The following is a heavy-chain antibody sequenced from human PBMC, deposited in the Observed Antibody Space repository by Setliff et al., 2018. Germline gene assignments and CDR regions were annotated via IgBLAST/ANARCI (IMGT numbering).Heavy chain of an antibody. CDR3: AKDVGDGYGVDAYASGGFDI. Sequence: NPSETLSLTCGVSGYSISSSYYWGWIRQTPGKGLEWIGSIFHSGRTYYNPSLKSRVTMSLDTSKSQFSLKLSSVTAADTAVYYCAKDVGDGYGVDAYASGGFDIWGQGTLVTVSS. V-gene: IGHV4-38-2*02. CDR1: GYSISSSYY. CDR2: IFHSGRT. D-gene: IGHD5-18*01. J-gene: IGHJ3*02.